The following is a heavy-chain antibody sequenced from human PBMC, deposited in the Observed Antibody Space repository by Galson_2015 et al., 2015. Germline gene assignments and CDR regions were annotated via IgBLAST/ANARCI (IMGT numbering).Heavy chain of an antibody. V-gene: IGHV3-30-3*01. CDR1: GFTFSSYA. D-gene: IGHD1-26*01. Sequence: SLRLSCAAYGFTFSSYAMHWVRQAPGKGLEWVAVISYDGSNKYYADSVKGRFTISRDNSKNTLYVQMNSLRAEDTAVYYCARGRGWETLRKSPFDYWGQGTLVTVSS. CDR3: ARGRGWETLRKSPFDY. J-gene: IGHJ4*02. CDR2: ISYDGSNK.